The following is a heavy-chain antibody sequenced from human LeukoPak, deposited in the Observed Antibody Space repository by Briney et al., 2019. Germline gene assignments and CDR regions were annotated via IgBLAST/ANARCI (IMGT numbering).Heavy chain of an antibody. CDR1: GYSFTNYW. CDR3: ARQGYSGYASDY. D-gene: IGHD5-12*01. CDR2: IYPGDSDT. J-gene: IGHJ4*02. Sequence: GESLKISCQGSGYSFTNYWIGWARQMPGKGLEYMGIIYPGDSDTRYSPSFQGQVTISADKSISTAYLQWSSLKASDTAIYYCARQGYSGYASDYWGQGTLVTVSS. V-gene: IGHV5-51*01.